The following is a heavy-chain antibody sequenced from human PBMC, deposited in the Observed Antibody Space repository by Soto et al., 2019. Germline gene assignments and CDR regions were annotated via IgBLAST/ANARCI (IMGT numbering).Heavy chain of an antibody. J-gene: IGHJ4*02. V-gene: IGHV3-74*01. CDR2: INSDGSST. CDR1: GFTFSSYW. CDR3: ARGVVITFGGVIVN. D-gene: IGHD3-16*02. Sequence: GALRLSCAASGFTFSSYWMHWVRQAPGKGLVWVSRINSDGSSTSYADSVKGRFTISIDNAKNTLYLQMNSLRAEDTAVYYCARGVVITFGGVIVNWGQGTLVTVSS.